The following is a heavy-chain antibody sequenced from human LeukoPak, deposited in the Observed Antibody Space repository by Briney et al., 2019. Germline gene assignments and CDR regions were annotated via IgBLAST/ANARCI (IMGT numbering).Heavy chain of an antibody. J-gene: IGHJ6*03. CDR2: MNPNSGNT. D-gene: IGHD1-26*01. CDR3: ARGNRMSNVGYYYYYMDV. CDR1: GYTFITYD. Sequence: GPSVKVSCKASGYTFITYDINWVRQATGQGLEWMRWMNPNSGNTGYAQKFQGRVTMTRNTSISTAYMELSSLRSEDTAVYYCARGNRMSNVGYYYYYMDVWGKGTTVTVSS. V-gene: IGHV1-8*01.